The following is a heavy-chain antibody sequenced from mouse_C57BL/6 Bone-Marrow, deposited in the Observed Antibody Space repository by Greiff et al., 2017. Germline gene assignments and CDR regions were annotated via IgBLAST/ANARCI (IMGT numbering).Heavy chain of an antibody. CDR1: GFTFSDYG. V-gene: IGHV5-17*01. CDR2: ISSGRSTI. J-gene: IGHJ1*03. D-gene: IGHD1-1*01. Sequence: EVQGVESGGGLVKPGGSLKLSCAASGFTFSDYGMHWVRQAPEKGLEWVAYISSGRSTIYYAETVKGRFTISRGNAKNTLFLQMTSLRSEDTAMYYCARSYSSSFYWYFDVWGTGTTVTVSS. CDR3: ARSYSSSFYWYFDV.